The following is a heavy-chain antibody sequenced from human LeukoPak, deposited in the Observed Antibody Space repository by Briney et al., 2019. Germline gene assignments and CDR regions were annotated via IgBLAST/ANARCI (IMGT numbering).Heavy chain of an antibody. CDR1: GFTFSSYG. Sequence: PGGSLRLSCAASGFTFSSYGMHWVRQAPGKGLEWVAVISYDGSNKYYADSVKGRFTISRDNSKNTLYLQMNSLRAEDTAVYYCAKKGSCSSTSCYEGWFDPWGQGTLVTVSS. D-gene: IGHD2-2*01. CDR2: ISYDGSNK. J-gene: IGHJ5*02. CDR3: AKKGSCSSTSCYEGWFDP. V-gene: IGHV3-30*18.